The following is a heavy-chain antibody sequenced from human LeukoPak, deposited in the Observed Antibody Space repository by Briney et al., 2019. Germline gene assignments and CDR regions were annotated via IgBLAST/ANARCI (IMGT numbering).Heavy chain of an antibody. Sequence: ASVKLSCKASGYTFTGYYMHWVRQAPGQGLEWMGWINPNSGGTNYAQTLQGRVTITTDKSTSTAYMELRSLRTDDTAVYYCARDLPIAAGGTYGYWGQGTLVTVSS. CDR3: ARDLPIAAGGTYGY. J-gene: IGHJ4*02. V-gene: IGHV1-2*02. CDR1: GYTFTGYY. CDR2: INPNSGGT. D-gene: IGHD6-13*01.